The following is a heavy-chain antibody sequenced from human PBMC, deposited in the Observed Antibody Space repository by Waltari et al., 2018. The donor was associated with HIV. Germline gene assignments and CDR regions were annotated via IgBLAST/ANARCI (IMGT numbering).Heavy chain of an antibody. CDR2: IYTSGTT. CDR3: ARDRAVISRTGTLLDYFDY. D-gene: IGHD1-1*01. Sequence: QVQLQESGPGLVKPSETLSLTCTVSGGSISNYYWRWIRQPAGKGLEWIGRIYTSGTTTFNPSLKSRVTMSVDTSKNQFSLTLSSVTAADTAVYYCARDRAVISRTGTLLDYFDYWGQGTLVTVSS. V-gene: IGHV4-4*07. CDR1: GGSISNYY. J-gene: IGHJ4*02.